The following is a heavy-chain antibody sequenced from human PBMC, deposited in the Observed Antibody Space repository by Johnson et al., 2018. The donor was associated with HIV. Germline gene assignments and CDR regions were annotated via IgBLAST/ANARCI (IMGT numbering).Heavy chain of an antibody. CDR3: AKDRSRLHDAFDI. CDR2: ILYDGSDK. J-gene: IGHJ3*02. CDR1: GFTFSSYA. V-gene: IGHV3-30*04. D-gene: IGHD5-24*01. Sequence: VQLVESGGGVVQPGRSLRLSCAASGFTFSSYAMHWVRLAPGKGLEWVAVILYDGSDKYYADSVQGRFTISRDNSKNTLYLQMNTLGAEETAVYYCAKDRSRLHDAFDIWGQGTMVTVSS.